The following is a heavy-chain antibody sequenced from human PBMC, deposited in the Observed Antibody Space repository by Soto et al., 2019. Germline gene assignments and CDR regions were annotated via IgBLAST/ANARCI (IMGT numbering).Heavy chain of an antibody. CDR1: GFTFSSYA. V-gene: IGHV3-23*01. CDR2: ISGSGGST. J-gene: IGHJ4*02. CDR3: AKMPGDDILTELVGYYFDY. D-gene: IGHD3-9*01. Sequence: GGSLRLSCAASGFTFSSYAMSWVRQAPGKGLEWVSAISGSGGSTYYADSVKGRFTISRDNSKNTLYLQMNSLRAEDTAVYYCAKMPGDDILTELVGYYFDYWGQGTLVTVSS.